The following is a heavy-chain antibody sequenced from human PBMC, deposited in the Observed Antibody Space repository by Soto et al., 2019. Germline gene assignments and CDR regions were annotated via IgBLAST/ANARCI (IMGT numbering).Heavy chain of an antibody. CDR3: ARHFSRGWVYHYGLDV. CDR1: GGSFSGYY. Sequence: SETLSLTCAVYGGSFSGYYWTWIRQPPGTGLEWIGEINHSGSTNYNPSLKSRLIISVDTSRNQFSLQLTSVTAADTAVYYCARHFSRGWVYHYGLDVWGQGTTVTVS. J-gene: IGHJ6*01. CDR2: INHSGST. D-gene: IGHD6-19*01. V-gene: IGHV4-34*01.